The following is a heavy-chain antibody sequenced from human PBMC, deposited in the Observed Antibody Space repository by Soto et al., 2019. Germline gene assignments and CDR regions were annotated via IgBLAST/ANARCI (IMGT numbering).Heavy chain of an antibody. CDR2: IHPSGQPI. Sequence: EVQLVESGGGLVQPGGSLRLSCAGSGFTLSSSEMYWVRQAPGKGLEWISYIHPSGQPIFYADSVKGRFTISRDNANNSLFLQMNSLRAEDTAVYYCARRASRWGQGTMVTVSS. CDR3: ARRASR. V-gene: IGHV3-48*03. J-gene: IGHJ3*01. D-gene: IGHD1-26*01. CDR1: GFTLSSSE.